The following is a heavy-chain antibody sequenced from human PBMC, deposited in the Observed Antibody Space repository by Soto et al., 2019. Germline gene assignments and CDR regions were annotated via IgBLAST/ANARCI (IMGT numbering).Heavy chain of an antibody. CDR1: GGSISSGDYY. CDR3: ARDRAVAGQLFDY. V-gene: IGHV4-30-4*01. CDR2: IYYSGST. Sequence: SETLSLTCTVSGGSISSGDYYWSWIRQPPGKGLEWIGYIYYSGSTYYNPSLKSRVTISVDTSKNQFSLKLSSVTAADTAVYYCARDRAVAGQLFDYWGQGTLVTVSS. D-gene: IGHD6-19*01. J-gene: IGHJ4*02.